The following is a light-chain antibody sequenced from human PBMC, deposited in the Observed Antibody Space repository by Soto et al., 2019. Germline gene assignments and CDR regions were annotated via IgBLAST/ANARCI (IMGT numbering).Light chain of an antibody. V-gene: IGLV1-47*01. Sequence: QSVLTQPPSASGTPGQRVTMSCSGSSSNIGSNFVYWYQHLPGTAPKLLMYRNDQRPSGVPDRFSGSKSGTSASLAISGLRSEDEADYYCTAWDDSLNVVFGGGTKLTVL. J-gene: IGLJ2*01. CDR1: SSNIGSNF. CDR3: TAWDDSLNVV. CDR2: RND.